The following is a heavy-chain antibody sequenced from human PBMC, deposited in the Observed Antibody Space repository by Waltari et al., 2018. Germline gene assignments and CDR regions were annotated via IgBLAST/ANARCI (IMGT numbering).Heavy chain of an antibody. J-gene: IGHJ6*02. CDR1: GGSISSYY. V-gene: IGHV4-59*01. D-gene: IGHD1-26*01. CDR2: IYYSGST. Sequence: QVQLQESGPGLVKPSETLSLTCTVSGGSISSYYWSWIRQPPGKGLEWIGYIYYSGSTNYNPSRKSRVTRSVDTAKNQFSLKLSSVTAADTAVYYCARDPGVGATPYYYGMDVWGQGTTVTVSS. CDR3: ARDPGVGATPYYYGMDV.